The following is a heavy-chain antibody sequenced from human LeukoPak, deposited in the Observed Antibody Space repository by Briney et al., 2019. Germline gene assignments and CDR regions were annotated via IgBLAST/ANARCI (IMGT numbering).Heavy chain of an antibody. Sequence: GGSLRLSCAASGFTFSSYWMSWVRQAPGKGLEWVANIKQDGSEKYYADSVKGRFTISRDNSKNTLYLQMNSLRSDDTAVYYCARDGTLDFWSGYSSRDPLEYNWFDPWGQGTLVTVSS. V-gene: IGHV3-7*03. CDR2: IKQDGSEK. CDR1: GFTFSSYW. J-gene: IGHJ5*02. D-gene: IGHD3-3*01. CDR3: ARDGTLDFWSGYSSRDPLEYNWFDP.